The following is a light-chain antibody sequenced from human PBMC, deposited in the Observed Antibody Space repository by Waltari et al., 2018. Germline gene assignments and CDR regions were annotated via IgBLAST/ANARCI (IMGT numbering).Light chain of an antibody. V-gene: IGKV4-1*01. CDR3: QQYYSTPPT. J-gene: IGKJ2*01. CDR2: WAS. CDR1: QIFLYSSNNKNY. Sequence: DIVMTQSPDSLAVSLGARATINCKSSQIFLYSSNNKNYLAWYQQKPGQPPKLLIYWASTRESGVPDRFSGSGSGTDFTLTISSLQAEDVAVYYCQQYYSTPPTFGQGTTLEIK.